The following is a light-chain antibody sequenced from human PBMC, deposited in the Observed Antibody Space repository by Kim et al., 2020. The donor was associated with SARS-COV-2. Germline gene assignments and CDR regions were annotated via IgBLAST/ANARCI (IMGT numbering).Light chain of an antibody. V-gene: IGLV3-19*01. J-gene: IGLJ2*01. CDR1: SLRNYY. CDR3: NCRDSSGNHLV. Sequence: LRQTVSSTCQGDSLRNYYASWYQQKPGQAPVFVIYGENNRPSGIPDRFSGSFSGNTASLTITGAQAEDEADYYCNCRDSSGNHLVFGGGTQLTVL. CDR2: GEN.